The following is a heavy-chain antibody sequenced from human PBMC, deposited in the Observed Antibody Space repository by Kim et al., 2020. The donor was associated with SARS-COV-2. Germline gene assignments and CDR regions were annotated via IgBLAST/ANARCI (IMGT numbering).Heavy chain of an antibody. D-gene: IGHD3-16*01. CDR2: INPNSGGT. V-gene: IGHV1-2*02. CDR3: ARDRGGVSYTLNY. Sequence: ASVKVSCKASGYNFIAYYMYWVRQAPGQGLEWMGWINPNSGGTNYTQKFQGRVTMTRDTSTSTAYIEVSGLRSDDTAVYYCARDRGGVSYTLNYWGQGTL. J-gene: IGHJ4*02. CDR1: GYNFIAYY.